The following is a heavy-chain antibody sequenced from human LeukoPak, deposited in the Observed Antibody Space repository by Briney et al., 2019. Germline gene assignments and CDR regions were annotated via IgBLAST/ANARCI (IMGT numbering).Heavy chain of an antibody. Sequence: GGSRRLSCAASGFTFSDCVMSWLRQAPGKGLEWVSTITAGGGSTYYGDSVKGRFTISRDNSKNTLYLQLNSLRADDTAVYYCAKDLPGITIFGALHYWGQGALVTVS. D-gene: IGHD3-3*01. CDR3: AKDLPGITIFGALHY. J-gene: IGHJ4*02. CDR2: ITAGGGST. CDR1: GFTFSDCV. V-gene: IGHV3-23*01.